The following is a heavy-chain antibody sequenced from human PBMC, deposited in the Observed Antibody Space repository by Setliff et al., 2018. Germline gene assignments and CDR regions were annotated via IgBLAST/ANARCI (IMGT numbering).Heavy chain of an antibody. V-gene: IGHV3-30*03. D-gene: IGHD4-17*01. CDR2: MSFDGKNN. Sequence: GGSLRLSCAASGFTFSYYAMHWVRQAPGKGLEWVAVMSFDGKNNYYADSVKGRFTISRDNSKNTLYLQMSGLKPEDTAVYYCARWTTAFDYWGQGTLVTVS. CDR1: GFTFSYYA. CDR3: ARWTTAFDY. J-gene: IGHJ4*02.